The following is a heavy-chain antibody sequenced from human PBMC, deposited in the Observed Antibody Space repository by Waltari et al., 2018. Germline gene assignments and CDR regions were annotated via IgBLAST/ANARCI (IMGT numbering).Heavy chain of an antibody. D-gene: IGHD1-26*01. CDR3: ARVGATKTDY. J-gene: IGHJ4*02. CDR2: LNPKSGGT. V-gene: IGHV1-2*06. Sequence: QVQLVQSGAEVKKPGASVKVSCKASGYIFTDNYMHWVRQAPGQGLEWRRRLNPKSGGTNYEQKFQSRGTMSRDTSISTAYMELSRLRSDDTAVYYCARVGATKTDYWGQGTLVTVSS. CDR1: GYIFTDNY.